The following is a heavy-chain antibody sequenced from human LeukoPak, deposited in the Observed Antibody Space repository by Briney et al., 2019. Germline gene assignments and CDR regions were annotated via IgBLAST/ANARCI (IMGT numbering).Heavy chain of an antibody. Sequence: SETLSLTCTVSGGSISSYYWSWIRQPAGKGLEWIGRIDTSGNTNYKPSLKSRVAMSVDTSKNQFSLKLSSVTAADTAVYYCGRESTYYYYMDVWGKGTTVTVSS. CDR1: GGSISSYY. CDR3: GRESTYYYYMDV. V-gene: IGHV4-4*07. J-gene: IGHJ6*03. CDR2: IDTSGNT.